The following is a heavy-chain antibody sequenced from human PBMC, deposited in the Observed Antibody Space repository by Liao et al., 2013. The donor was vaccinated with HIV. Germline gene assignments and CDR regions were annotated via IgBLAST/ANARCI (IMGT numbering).Heavy chain of an antibody. CDR1: GASLSYGGYS. V-gene: IGHV4-61*02. J-gene: IGHJ3*02. CDR2: MYRSGST. CDR3: ARDADRYSSGEAFHI. Sequence: QLQLQESGSGLVKPSQTLSLTCTVSGASLSYGGYSWSWIRQPAGKGLEWIGRMYRSGSTNYNPSLRSRVTMSIDTSKNQFSLNLSSVTAADTAIYYCARDADRYSSGEAFHIWGQGTMVTVSP. D-gene: IGHD3-22*01.